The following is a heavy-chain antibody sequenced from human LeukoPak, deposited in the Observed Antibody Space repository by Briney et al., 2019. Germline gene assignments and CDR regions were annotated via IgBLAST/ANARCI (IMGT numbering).Heavy chain of an antibody. V-gene: IGHV3-30*18. Sequence: GESLKISCAASGFTFSSYVMHWVRQAPGKGLEWVAVISYDGSSKNYADSVKGRFTISRDNSKNTLYLQMDGLSIEDTAVYYCAKDRGNGYNNFDYWGQGILVTVSS. J-gene: IGHJ4*02. CDR1: GFTFSSYV. CDR3: AKDRGNGYNNFDY. D-gene: IGHD5-24*01. CDR2: ISYDGSSK.